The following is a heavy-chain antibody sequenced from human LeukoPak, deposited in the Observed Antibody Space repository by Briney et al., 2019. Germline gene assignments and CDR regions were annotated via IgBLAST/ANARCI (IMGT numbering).Heavy chain of an antibody. CDR2: IYYSGST. CDR1: GYSISSGYY. D-gene: IGHD2-8*01. Sequence: PSETLSLTCTVSGYSISSGYYWGWIRQPPGKGLEWIGYIYYSGSTNYNPSLKSRVTISVDTSKNQFSLKLSSVTAADTAVYYWARASRMASFDYWGQGTLVSVSS. V-gene: IGHV4-61*01. CDR3: ARASRMASFDY. J-gene: IGHJ4*02.